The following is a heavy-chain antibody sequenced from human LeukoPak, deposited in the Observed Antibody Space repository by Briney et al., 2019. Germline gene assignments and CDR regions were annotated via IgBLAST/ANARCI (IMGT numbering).Heavy chain of an antibody. D-gene: IGHD1-26*01. J-gene: IGHJ4*02. V-gene: IGHV4-38-2*02. CDR3: ARVNSGSYDKGY. CDR1: GYSISSGYY. CDR2: IYHSGST. Sequence: SETLSLTCTVSGYSISSGYYWGWIRQPPGKGLEWIGSIYHSGSTYYNPSLKSRVTISVDTSKNQFSLKLSSVTAADTAVYYCARVNSGSYDKGYWGQGTLVTVSS.